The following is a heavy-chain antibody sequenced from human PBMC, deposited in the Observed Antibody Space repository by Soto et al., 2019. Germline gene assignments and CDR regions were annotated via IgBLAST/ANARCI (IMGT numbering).Heavy chain of an antibody. CDR1: GFMFDKYA. CDR2: ISSNGETT. D-gene: IGHD4-17*01. J-gene: IGHJ3*02. Sequence: GGSLRLSCAASGFMFDKYAMNWVRQAPGKGLEWVSLISSNGETTDYTESVRGRFTISRDNSINTLYLHMRSLRPEDTAMYYCAHPRGYGVFDAVDIWGQGTMVTVSS. CDR3: AHPRGYGVFDAVDI. V-gene: IGHV3-23*01.